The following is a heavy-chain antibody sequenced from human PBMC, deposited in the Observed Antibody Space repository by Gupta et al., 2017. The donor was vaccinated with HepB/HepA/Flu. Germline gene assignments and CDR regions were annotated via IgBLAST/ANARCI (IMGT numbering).Heavy chain of an antibody. D-gene: IGHD4-17*01. CDR1: EFTVSIKP. Sequence: EVQLVVSEGDLIQPGGSLWLSWVVSEFTVSIKPMPWVRQAPGKGLDWAPVFNTLGETYVADSVKGRFTSSKDESKSTVDLQMNSLNTDDTAVYCCTASDSGGDYEPEFWGQGTLVTVSS. J-gene: IGHJ4*02. CDR3: TASDSGGDYEPEF. V-gene: IGHV3-53*01. CDR2: FNTLGET.